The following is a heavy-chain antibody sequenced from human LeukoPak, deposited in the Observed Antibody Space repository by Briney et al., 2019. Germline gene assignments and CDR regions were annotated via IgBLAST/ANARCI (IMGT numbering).Heavy chain of an antibody. CDR2: ISAYNGNT. Sequence: GASVKVSCKASGYTFTSYGISWVRQAPGQGLEWMGWISAYNGNTNYAQKLQGRVTMTTDTSTSTAYMELRSLRSDDTAVYYCAREGEIAVAGIAQYYYYYYMDVWGKGTTVTISS. V-gene: IGHV1-18*01. D-gene: IGHD6-19*01. J-gene: IGHJ6*03. CDR1: GYTFTSYG. CDR3: AREGEIAVAGIAQYYYYYYMDV.